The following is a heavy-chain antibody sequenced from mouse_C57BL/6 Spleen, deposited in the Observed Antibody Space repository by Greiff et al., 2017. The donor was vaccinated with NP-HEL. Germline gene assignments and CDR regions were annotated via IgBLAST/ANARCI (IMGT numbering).Heavy chain of an antibody. Sequence: QVQLQQPGAELVMPGASVKLSCKASGYTFTSYWMHWVKQRPGQGLEWIGEIDPSDSYTNYNQKFKGKSTLTVDKSSSTAYMQLSSLTSEDSAVYYCARIRKGASSPYAMDYWGQGTSVTVSS. V-gene: IGHV1-69*01. CDR2: IDPSDSYT. D-gene: IGHD1-1*01. CDR3: ARIRKGASSPYAMDY. CDR1: GYTFTSYW. J-gene: IGHJ4*01.